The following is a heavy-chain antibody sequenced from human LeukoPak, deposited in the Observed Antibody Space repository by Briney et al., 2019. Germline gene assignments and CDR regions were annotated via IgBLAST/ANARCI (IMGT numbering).Heavy chain of an antibody. J-gene: IGHJ4*02. CDR3: ARVYGDYEADPFDY. V-gene: IGHV3-7*01. Sequence: GGSLRLSCAASGCTVSSNYMSWVRQAPGKGLEWVANIKQDGTEKYYVDSVKGRFTISRDNAKNSLYLQMNSLRAEDTAVYYCARVYGDYEADPFDYWGQGTLVTVSS. D-gene: IGHD4-17*01. CDR1: GCTVSSNY. CDR2: IKQDGTEK.